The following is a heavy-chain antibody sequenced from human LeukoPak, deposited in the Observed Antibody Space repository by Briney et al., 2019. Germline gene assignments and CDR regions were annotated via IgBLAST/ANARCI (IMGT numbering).Heavy chain of an antibody. CDR3: ARVSYGSGRDGMDV. V-gene: IGHV4-30-4*01. Sequence: SQTLSLTCTVSGGSISSGDYYWSWIRQPPGEGLEWIGYIYYSGSTYYNPSLKSRVTISVDTSRNQFSLKLSSVTAADTAVYYCARVSYGSGRDGMDVWGQGTTVTVSS. CDR2: IYYSGST. D-gene: IGHD3-10*01. CDR1: GGSISSGDYY. J-gene: IGHJ6*02.